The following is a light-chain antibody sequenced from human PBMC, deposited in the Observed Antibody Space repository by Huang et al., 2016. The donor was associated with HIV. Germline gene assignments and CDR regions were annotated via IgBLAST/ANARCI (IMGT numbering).Light chain of an antibody. CDR3: MQALQTPWT. CDR1: QSLLHGNGHNY. V-gene: IGKV2-28*01. CDR2: LGS. Sequence: DIVMTQSLLPLPVTPGEPASISCRSSQSLLHGNGHNYLDWYLQKPGQSAQLLIYLGSYRASGVPDRFSGSGSGTDFILKISRVEAEDVGVYYCMQALQTPWTFGQGTKVEIK. J-gene: IGKJ1*01.